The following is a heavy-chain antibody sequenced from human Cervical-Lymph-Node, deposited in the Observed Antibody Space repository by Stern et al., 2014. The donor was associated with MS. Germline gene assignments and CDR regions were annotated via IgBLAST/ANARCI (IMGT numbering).Heavy chain of an antibody. CDR2: ISYDGTSI. CDR3: ARQDQRLVTFDN. CDR1: GIAFSGYA. J-gene: IGHJ4*02. Sequence: VQLVESGGRVVQPGRSLRLSCAASGIAFSGYAMPWVRQAPGKGLEWVALISYDGTSIYYTDSVRGRFTISRDNSKTTLYLQLSSLRPEDTAVYYCARQDQRLVTFDNWGQGTLVTVSS. V-gene: IGHV3-30*04. D-gene: IGHD6-13*01.